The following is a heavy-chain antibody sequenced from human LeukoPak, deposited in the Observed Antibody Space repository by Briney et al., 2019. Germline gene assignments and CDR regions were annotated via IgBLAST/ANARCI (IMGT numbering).Heavy chain of an antibody. V-gene: IGHV1-2*06. CDR1: GYTFTRYY. D-gene: IGHD2-8*01. CDR2: INPNSGGT. Sequence: ASVKVSCQPSGYTFTRYYMHWVRQAPGQALEWMGRINPNSGGTNYAQKFQGRVTMTRDTSISTAYMELNRLRSDDTAVYYCANSRGYCTNGVCYSDAFDIWGQGTMVTVSS. CDR3: ANSRGYCTNGVCYSDAFDI. J-gene: IGHJ3*02.